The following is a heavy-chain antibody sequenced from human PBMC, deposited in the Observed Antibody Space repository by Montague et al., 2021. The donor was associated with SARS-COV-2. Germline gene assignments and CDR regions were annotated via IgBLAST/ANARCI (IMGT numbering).Heavy chain of an antibody. D-gene: IGHD4-23*01. J-gene: IGHJ4*02. V-gene: IGHV4-34*01. Sequence: SETLSLTCAVYGGSFSGYYWTWIRQSPGKGLEWIADINHSGTTNXNFNPSLRSRVTISVDTSKSQFSLKLSSVTAADTGVYYCARWDPQTLTLIGLRGKSASDYWGQGTLVTVSS. CDR3: ARWDPQTLTLIGLRGKSASDY. CDR2: INHSGTT. CDR1: GGSFSGYY.